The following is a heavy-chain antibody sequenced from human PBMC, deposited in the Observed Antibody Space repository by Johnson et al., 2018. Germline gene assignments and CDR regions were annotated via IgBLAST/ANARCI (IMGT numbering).Heavy chain of an antibody. CDR1: GFTFSRYV. J-gene: IGHJ4*02. V-gene: IGHV3-23*04. CDR3: AALASGDYIPPPQDDY. CDR2: IVGSGSSI. Sequence: VQLVESGGGLAQPGESLRLSCAASGFTFSRYVMSWVRQAPGKGLEWVSAIVGSGSSIFYADFVKGRFTVSKDNSRNTVYLQLNSLRVEDTAVYYCAALASGDYIPPPQDDYWGQGTLVTVSS. D-gene: IGHD2-21*01.